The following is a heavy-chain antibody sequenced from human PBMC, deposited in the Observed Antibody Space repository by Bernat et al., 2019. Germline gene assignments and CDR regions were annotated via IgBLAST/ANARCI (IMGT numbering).Heavy chain of an antibody. CDR2: FNWNGGST. V-gene: IGHV3-20*01. D-gene: IGHD6-19*01. J-gene: IGHJ4*02. Sequence: EVQLVESGGGVVRPGGSLRLSCAASGFTFDDYGMSWVRQAPGKGLEWVSGFNWNGGSTGYADSVKGRFTISRDNAKNSLYLQMNSLRAEDTALYHCARARGSGIAVAGEEWGQGTLVTVSS. CDR1: GFTFDDYG. CDR3: ARARGSGIAVAGEE.